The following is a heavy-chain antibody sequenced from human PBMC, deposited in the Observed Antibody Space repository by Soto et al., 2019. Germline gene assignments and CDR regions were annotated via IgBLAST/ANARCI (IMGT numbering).Heavy chain of an antibody. Sequence: KFQGRVTITRDTSASTTYMELSSLRSEDTAVYYCARDFYAYWGQGTLVTVSS. J-gene: IGHJ4*02. CDR3: ARDFYAY. D-gene: IGHD3-16*01. V-gene: IGHV1-3*01.